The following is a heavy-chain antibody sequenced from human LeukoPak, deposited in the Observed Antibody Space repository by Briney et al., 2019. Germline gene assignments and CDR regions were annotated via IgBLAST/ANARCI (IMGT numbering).Heavy chain of an antibody. J-gene: IGHJ6*02. D-gene: IGHD2-8*01. CDR1: GVSVNSDV. CDR3: AKDMGYFTGMDV. Sequence: PGGSLRLSCAASGVSVNSDVMSWVRQAPGKGLERVSLIRGSGGSTYYADSVRGRFTISRDNSKNTLYLQMNSLRAEDTAVYYCAKDMGYFTGMDVWGQGTTVTVSS. CDR2: IRGSGGST. V-gene: IGHV3-23*01.